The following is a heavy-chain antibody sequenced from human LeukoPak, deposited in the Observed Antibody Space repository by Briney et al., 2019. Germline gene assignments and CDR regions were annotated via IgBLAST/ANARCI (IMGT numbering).Heavy chain of an antibody. V-gene: IGHV4-30-4*01. Sequence: SQTLSLTCKVSGGSIGSGDYYWSWIRQPPGKGLEWIGYIYYSGSTYYNPSLKSRVTISVDTSKNQFSLKLSSVTAADTAVYYCAREGIITSYFDYWGQGTLVTVSS. J-gene: IGHJ4*02. CDR2: IYYSGST. CDR3: AREGIITSYFDY. CDR1: GGSIGSGDYY. D-gene: IGHD3-16*01.